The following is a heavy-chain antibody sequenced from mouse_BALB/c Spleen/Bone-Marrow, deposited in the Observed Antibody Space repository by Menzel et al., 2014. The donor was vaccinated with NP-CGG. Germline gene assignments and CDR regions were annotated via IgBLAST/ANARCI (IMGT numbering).Heavy chain of an antibody. CDR3: ANYYYGYYFDY. Sequence: VQLQQSGAELVKPGASVKLSCTASGFNIKDTYMHWVKQRPEQGLEWIGRMDPANGNTKYDPKFQDKATITADTSSNTAYLQLSSLTSEDTAVYYCANYYYGYYFDYWGQGSTLTVSS. V-gene: IGHV14-3*02. CDR1: GFNIKDTY. CDR2: MDPANGNT. J-gene: IGHJ2*01. D-gene: IGHD1-1*01.